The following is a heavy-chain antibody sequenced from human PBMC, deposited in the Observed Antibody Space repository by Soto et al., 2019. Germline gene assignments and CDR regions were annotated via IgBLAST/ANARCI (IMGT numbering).Heavy chain of an antibody. D-gene: IGHD2-21*01. Sequence: QVQLVESGGGVVQPGRSLRLSCAVSGFTFSSYGMHWVRQAPGKGLEWVAVIWYDGSNKYYADSVKGRFTISRDNSKNTLYLQMNSLRAEDTAVYYCARPGSAYCGGDCYRTAEYFQHWGQGTLVTVSS. CDR3: ARPGSAYCGGDCYRTAEYFQH. CDR2: IWYDGSNK. J-gene: IGHJ1*01. CDR1: GFTFSSYG. V-gene: IGHV3-33*01.